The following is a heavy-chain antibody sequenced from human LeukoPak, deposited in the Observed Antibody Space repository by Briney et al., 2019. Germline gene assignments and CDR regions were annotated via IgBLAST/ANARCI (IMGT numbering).Heavy chain of an antibody. CDR2: IYYGGSA. J-gene: IGHJ4*02. D-gene: IGHD2-8*01. Sequence: PSETLSLTCTVSGGSISSSSYYWGWIRQPPGKGLEWIGSIYYGGSAYYNPSLKSRVTISVDTSKNQFSLKLNSVTAADTAVYYCAREVNARGVYFFDYWGQGTLVTVSS. CDR1: GGSISSSSYY. CDR3: AREVNARGVYFFDY. V-gene: IGHV4-39*07.